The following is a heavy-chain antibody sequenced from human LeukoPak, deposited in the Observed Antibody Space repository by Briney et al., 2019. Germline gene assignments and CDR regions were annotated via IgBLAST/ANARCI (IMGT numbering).Heavy chain of an antibody. CDR1: GGSISSYY. D-gene: IGHD6-13*01. CDR2: IYYSGST. Sequence: PSETLSLTCTVSGGSISSYYWSWIRQPPGKGLEWIGYIYYSGSTNYNSSFKSRVTISIDTSKNQFSLRLSSVTAADTAVYYCARVFRAAAVDYWGQGTLVTDSS. J-gene: IGHJ4*02. CDR3: ARVFRAAAVDY. V-gene: IGHV4-59*01.